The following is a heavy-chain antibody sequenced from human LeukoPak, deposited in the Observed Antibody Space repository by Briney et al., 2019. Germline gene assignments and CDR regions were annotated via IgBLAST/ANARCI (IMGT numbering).Heavy chain of an antibody. CDR2: MNPNSGNT. V-gene: IGHV1-8*01. J-gene: IGHJ6*02. Sequence: ASVKVSCKASGYTFTSYDINWVQQATGQGLEWMGWMNPNSGNTGYAQKFQGRATMTRNTSISTAYMELSSLRSEDTAVYYCARGSGQYSSGWYREDYGMDVWGQGTTVTVSS. CDR1: GYTFTSYD. D-gene: IGHD6-19*01. CDR3: ARGSGQYSSGWYREDYGMDV.